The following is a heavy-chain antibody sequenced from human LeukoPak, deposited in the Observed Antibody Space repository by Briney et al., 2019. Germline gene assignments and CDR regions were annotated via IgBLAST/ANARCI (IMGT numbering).Heavy chain of an antibody. CDR3: ATLPGSPEGYCSGGSCYYFDY. CDR1: GFTFGDYA. Sequence: PGGSLRLSCTASGFTFGDYAMSWIRQAPGKGLEWVGFIRSKAYGETADYAASVKGRFTISRDDSKAIAYLQMNSLKTEDTAVYYCATLPGSPEGYCSGGSCYYFDYWGQGTLVTVSS. J-gene: IGHJ4*02. D-gene: IGHD2-15*01. V-gene: IGHV3-49*03. CDR2: IRSKAYGETA.